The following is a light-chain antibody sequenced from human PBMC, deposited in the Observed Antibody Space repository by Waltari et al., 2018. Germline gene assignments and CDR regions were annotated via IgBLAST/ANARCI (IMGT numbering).Light chain of an antibody. V-gene: IGLV2-14*01. CDR2: EVS. CDR3: SSYTSSSTLV. Sequence: QPALTQPASVSGSPRPSITIPCTCTSLAVGGSEYVSWYQQHPGKAPKLMIYEVSNRPSGVSNRFSGSKSGNTASLTISGLQAEDEADYYCSSYTSSSTLVFGGGTKLTVL. J-gene: IGLJ2*01. CDR1: SLAVGGSEY.